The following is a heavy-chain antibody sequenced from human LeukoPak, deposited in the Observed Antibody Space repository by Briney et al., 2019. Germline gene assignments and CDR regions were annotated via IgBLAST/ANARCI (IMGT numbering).Heavy chain of an antibody. CDR1: GFTVRSNY. D-gene: IGHD7-27*01. CDR3: AKDILLGSWYFDL. J-gene: IGHJ2*01. Sequence: GGSLRLSCAASGFTVRSNYVSWVRQAPGKGLEWVSDVYSGDNTYYADSVKGRFTISRDNSKNTLYLQMHSLRAEDTAVYYCAKDILLGSWYFDLWGRGTLVTFSS. CDR2: VYSGDNT. V-gene: IGHV3-53*01.